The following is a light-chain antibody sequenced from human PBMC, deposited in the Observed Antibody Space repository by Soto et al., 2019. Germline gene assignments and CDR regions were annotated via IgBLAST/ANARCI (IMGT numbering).Light chain of an antibody. V-gene: IGKV3-15*01. Sequence: EIVMTQSPATLSVSPGERVTLSCRASQSVSSDLAWYQQKPGQAPRLLIYGASTRATGISVGFSGSGSGTEFTLTISSLQSEDFEVYYCQQYTKWPRTFGLGTKVEVK. CDR1: QSVSSD. CDR3: QQYTKWPRT. CDR2: GAS. J-gene: IGKJ1*01.